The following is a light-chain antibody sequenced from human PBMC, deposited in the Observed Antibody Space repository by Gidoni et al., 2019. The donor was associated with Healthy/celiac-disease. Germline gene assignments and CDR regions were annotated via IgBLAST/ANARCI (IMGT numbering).Light chain of an antibody. Sequence: DIVMTESPDSLAVSLGERATINCKSSQSVLYSSNNKNYLAWYQQKPGQPPKLLIYWASTRESGVPDRFSGSGSGTDFTLTISSLQAEDVAVYYCQQYYSTPFTFXPXTQVDIK. CDR1: QSVLYSSNNKNY. CDR3: QQYYSTPFT. J-gene: IGKJ3*01. CDR2: WAS. V-gene: IGKV4-1*01.